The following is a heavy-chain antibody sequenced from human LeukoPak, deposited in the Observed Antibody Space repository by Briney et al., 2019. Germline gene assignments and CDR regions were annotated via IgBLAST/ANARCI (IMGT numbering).Heavy chain of an antibody. V-gene: IGHV3-9*01. Sequence: GGSLRLSCAASGFTFDDYAMHWVRQAPGKGXXXXSGISWNSGSIGYADSVKGRFTISRDNAKNSLYLQMNSLRAEDTALYYCAKDASGSYSGFDYWGQGTLVTVSS. CDR1: GFTFDDYA. CDR3: AKDASGSYSGFDY. CDR2: ISWNSGSI. J-gene: IGHJ4*02. D-gene: IGHD1-26*01.